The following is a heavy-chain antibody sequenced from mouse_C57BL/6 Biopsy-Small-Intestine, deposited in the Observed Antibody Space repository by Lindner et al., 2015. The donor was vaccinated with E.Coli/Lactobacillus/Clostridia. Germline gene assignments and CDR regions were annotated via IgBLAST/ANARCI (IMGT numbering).Heavy chain of an antibody. Sequence: VQLQESGAELMKPGASVRLSCKATGYTFTGYWIEWVKQRPGHGLERIGEALPGSGSSNYNERFTGKATFTADTSSNTAYMQLSSLTTEDSAVYYCATYHYGSRSYFDHWGQGTTLTVPS. CDR3: ATYHYGSRSYFDH. CDR2: ALPGSGSS. CDR1: GYTFTGYW. V-gene: IGHV1-9*01. D-gene: IGHD1-1*01. J-gene: IGHJ2*01.